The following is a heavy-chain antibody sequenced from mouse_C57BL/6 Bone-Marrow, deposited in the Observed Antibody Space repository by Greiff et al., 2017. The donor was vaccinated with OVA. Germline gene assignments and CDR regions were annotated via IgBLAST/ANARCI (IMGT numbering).Heavy chain of an antibody. CDR2: IYPGSGST. Sequence: QVQLQQPGAELVKPGASVKMSCKASGYTFTSYWITWVKQRPGQGLEWIGDIYPGSGSTNYNEKFKSKATLTVDPSSSTAYMRLSSLTSTDSAVYHCARDYSNYVKFDYWGQGTTLTVSS. V-gene: IGHV1-55*01. D-gene: IGHD2-5*01. CDR1: GYTFTSYW. J-gene: IGHJ2*01. CDR3: ARDYSNYVKFDY.